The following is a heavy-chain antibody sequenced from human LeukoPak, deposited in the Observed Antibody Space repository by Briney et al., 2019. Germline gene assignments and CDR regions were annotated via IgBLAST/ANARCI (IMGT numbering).Heavy chain of an antibody. V-gene: IGHV4-34*01. D-gene: IGHD3-22*01. CDR2: INHSGGT. Sequence: SETLSLTCAVYGGSFSGYYWSWIRQPPGKGLEWIGEINHSGGTNYNPSLKSRVTISVDTSKNQFSLKLSSVTAADTAVYYCARRRDYYDSSGYHYYFDYWGQGTLVTVSS. CDR1: GGSFSGYY. J-gene: IGHJ4*02. CDR3: ARRRDYYDSSGYHYYFDY.